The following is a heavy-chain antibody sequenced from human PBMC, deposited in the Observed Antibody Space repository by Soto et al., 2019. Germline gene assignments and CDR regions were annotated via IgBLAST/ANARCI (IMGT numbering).Heavy chain of an antibody. CDR2: ISYDGSDK. CDR1: GFTFSPYT. D-gene: IGHD2-21*02. Sequence: HPGGSLRLSCAASGFTFSPYTMHWVRQTPGKGLEWVAVISYDGSDKYYADSVRGRFTISRDNSKNTLFLQMNSLRVEDTALYYCARGGGFCGADCYKGGIDYWGQGALVTVSS. V-gene: IGHV3-30-3*01. CDR3: ARGGGFCGADCYKGGIDY. J-gene: IGHJ4*02.